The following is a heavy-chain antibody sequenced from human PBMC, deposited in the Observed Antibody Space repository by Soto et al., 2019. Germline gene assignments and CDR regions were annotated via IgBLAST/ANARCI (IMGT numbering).Heavy chain of an antibody. CDR2: TSYDGSGK. CDR3: ARWGTTWGLDV. Sequence: QVHLVESGGGVVQPGTSLRLSCVGSGFTFRSYVIHWVRQAPGKGLEWVALTSYDGSGKYYGDSVRGRFTISRDNSRNTVDLQMDSLRLEDTALYYCARWGTTWGLDVWGQGTLVSVSS. J-gene: IGHJ1*01. CDR1: GFTFRSYV. D-gene: IGHD2-21*01. V-gene: IGHV3-30*19.